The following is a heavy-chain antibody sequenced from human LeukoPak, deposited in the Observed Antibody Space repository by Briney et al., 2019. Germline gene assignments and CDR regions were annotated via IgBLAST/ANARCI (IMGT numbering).Heavy chain of an antibody. Sequence: SVKVSCKASGGTFSSYAISWVRQAPGQGLEGMGRIIPIFGIANYAQKFQGRVTITADKSTSTAYMELSSLRSEDTAVYYCARDPEYGSGSFEVDYWGQGTLVTVSS. V-gene: IGHV1-69*04. CDR3: ARDPEYGSGSFEVDY. CDR2: IIPIFGIA. D-gene: IGHD3-10*01. CDR1: GGTFSSYA. J-gene: IGHJ4*02.